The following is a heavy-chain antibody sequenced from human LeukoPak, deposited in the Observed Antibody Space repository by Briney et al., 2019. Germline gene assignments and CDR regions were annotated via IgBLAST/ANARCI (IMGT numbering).Heavy chain of an antibody. V-gene: IGHV3-7*01. D-gene: IGHD3-9*01. CDR3: ARGGLTAGFDF. CDR2: INRDGSQI. J-gene: IGHJ4*02. CDR1: GFTLSTSW. Sequence: GGSLRLSCAASGFTLSTSWMTWVRQAPGKGLEWVTNINRDGSQIDYLDSVKGRFTISRDSANNALYLQMNSLRAEDTAVYYFARGGLTAGFDFWGQGTLVTVSS.